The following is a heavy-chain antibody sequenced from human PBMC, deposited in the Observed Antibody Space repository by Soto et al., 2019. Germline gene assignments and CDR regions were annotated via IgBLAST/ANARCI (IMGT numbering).Heavy chain of an antibody. CDR2: ISGSADST. Sequence: GGSLRLSCAASGFTVSSNYMSWVRQAPGKGLEWVSTISGSADSTYYADSVKGRFTISRDNSKNTLYLQMNSLRAEDTAIYYCAKTHYDILDYWGQGTLVTVS. D-gene: IGHD3-9*01. V-gene: IGHV3-23*01. J-gene: IGHJ4*02. CDR3: AKTHYDILDY. CDR1: GFTVSSNY.